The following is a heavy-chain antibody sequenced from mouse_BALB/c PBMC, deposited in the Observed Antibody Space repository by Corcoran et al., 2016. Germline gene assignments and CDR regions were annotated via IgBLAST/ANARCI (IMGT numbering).Heavy chain of an antibody. CDR3: ARASFGNYGYFDV. J-gene: IGHJ1*01. CDR2: IYPGSGNT. D-gene: IGHD2-1*01. CDR1: GYAFTNYW. V-gene: IGHV1-63*01. Sequence: QVQLQQSGAELVRPGTSVKISCKASGYAFTNYWLGWVKQRPGHGLEWIGDIYPGSGNTYYNEKFKGKATLTADKSSSTAYMQLSSLTSEDSAVYFCARASFGNYGYFDVWGAGTTVTVSS.